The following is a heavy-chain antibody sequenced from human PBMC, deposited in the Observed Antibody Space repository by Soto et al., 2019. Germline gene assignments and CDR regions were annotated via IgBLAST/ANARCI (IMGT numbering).Heavy chain of an antibody. D-gene: IGHD5-12*01. J-gene: IGHJ4*02. V-gene: IGHV3-30-3*01. CDR3: AKETSAYEIDY. Sequence: QVQLVESGGGVVQPGRSLRLSCAPSGFIFGGNAMHWVRQAPGKGLEWVAVISYDGNTKYYADSVKGRFTVSRDNSKNTLYVQMNNLSAEDTAMYYCAKETSAYEIDYWGQGTLVTVSS. CDR1: GFIFGGNA. CDR2: ISYDGNTK.